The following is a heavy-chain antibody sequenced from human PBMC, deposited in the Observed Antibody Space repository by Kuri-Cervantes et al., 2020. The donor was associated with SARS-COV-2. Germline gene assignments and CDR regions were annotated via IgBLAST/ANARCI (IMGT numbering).Heavy chain of an antibody. J-gene: IGHJ5*02. Sequence: GSLRLSCTVSGGSIGSSSYYWGWIRQPPGKGLEWIGSIYYSGSTYYNPSLKSRVTMSVDTSKNQFSLKLTSVTAADTAVYYCARGTGDLDQWGQGTLVTVSS. V-gene: IGHV4-39*01. CDR3: ARGTGDLDQ. CDR2: IYYSGST. CDR1: GGSIGSSSYY. D-gene: IGHD7-27*01.